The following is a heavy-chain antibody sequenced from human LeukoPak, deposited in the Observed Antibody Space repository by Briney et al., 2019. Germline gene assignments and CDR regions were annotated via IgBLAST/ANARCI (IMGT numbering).Heavy chain of an antibody. D-gene: IGHD1-26*01. J-gene: IGHJ4*02. V-gene: IGHV1-69*13. CDR1: GGAFSSSA. CDR3: ARDYGVGSTAFDYF. Sequence: ASVKVSCKASGGAFSSSAVSWVRQAPGQGLEWMRGIIPVFNSPNYAQKFLGRLTITADESTRTAYMELSSLRSEDTAVYYCARDYGVGSTAFDYFWGQGTLVTVSS. CDR2: IIPVFNSP.